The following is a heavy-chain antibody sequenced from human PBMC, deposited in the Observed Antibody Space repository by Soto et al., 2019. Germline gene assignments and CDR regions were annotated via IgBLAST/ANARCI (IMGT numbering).Heavy chain of an antibody. CDR2: INIDGSGT. Sequence: GFLRLSSAASVFTFSNYWMHWVRQAPGKGLVWVSRINIDGSGTTYADSVKGRFTISRDNAKNTVFLEMKNLRAEDTAVYYCARDSYAPHVWGQGTTVTVSS. D-gene: IGHD4-17*01. J-gene: IGHJ6*02. CDR3: ARDSYAPHV. CDR1: VFTFSNYW. V-gene: IGHV3-74*03.